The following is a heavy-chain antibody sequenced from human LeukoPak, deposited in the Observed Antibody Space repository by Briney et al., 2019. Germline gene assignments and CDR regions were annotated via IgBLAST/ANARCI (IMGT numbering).Heavy chain of an antibody. CDR1: GYTFTGYY. CDR3: ARDQSTIFGAASWYFDY. J-gene: IGHJ4*02. CDR2: INPNSGGT. D-gene: IGHD3-3*01. Sequence: ASVKVSCKASGYTFTGYYMHWVRQAPGQGLEWMGWINPNSGGTNYAQKFQGRVTMTRDTSISTAYMELSRLRSDDTAVYYCARDQSTIFGAASWYFDYWGQGTLVTVSS. V-gene: IGHV1-2*02.